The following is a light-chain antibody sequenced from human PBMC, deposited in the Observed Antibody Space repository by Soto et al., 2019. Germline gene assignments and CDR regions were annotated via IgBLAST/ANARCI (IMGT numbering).Light chain of an antibody. CDR2: GAF. CDR3: QQFATSPWT. Sequence: EIVLTQSPCTLSLSPGERATLSCRASQSVSSRNLAWYQQKPGQAPRLVIYGAFSRATGIPDRFRGSGSGTDFTLTISRLEPEDFAVYYCQQFATSPWTFGQGTKVEIK. V-gene: IGKV3-20*01. J-gene: IGKJ1*01. CDR1: QSVSSRN.